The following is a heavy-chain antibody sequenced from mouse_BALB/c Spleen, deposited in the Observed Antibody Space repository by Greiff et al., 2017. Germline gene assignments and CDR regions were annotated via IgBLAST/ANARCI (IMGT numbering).Heavy chain of an antibody. CDR1: GFSLTSYG. J-gene: IGHJ4*01. Sequence: VQLQQSGPGLVQPSQSLSITCPVSGFSLTSYGVHWVRQSPGKGLEWLGVIWSGGSTDYNAAFISRLSISKDNSKSQVFFKMNSLQADDTAIYYCARNIRAYAMDYWGQGTSVTVSS. CDR3: ARNIRAYAMDY. V-gene: IGHV2-4-1*01. D-gene: IGHD3-3*01. CDR2: IWSGGST.